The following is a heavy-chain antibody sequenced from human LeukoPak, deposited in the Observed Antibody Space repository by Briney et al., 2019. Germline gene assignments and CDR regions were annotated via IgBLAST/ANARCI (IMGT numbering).Heavy chain of an antibody. J-gene: IGHJ5*02. CDR2: ISYDVSTK. Sequence: GGSLRLSCAASGFTFCNYGVHGVRQAPGKGLEGVAFISYDVSTKYNVDSLKGRFSISRDNSKNTLHLQMNNLRAEDTALYYCARDDYGFDPWGQGTLVTVSS. D-gene: IGHD4-17*01. V-gene: IGHV3-30*04. CDR1: GFTFCNYG. CDR3: ARDDYGFDP.